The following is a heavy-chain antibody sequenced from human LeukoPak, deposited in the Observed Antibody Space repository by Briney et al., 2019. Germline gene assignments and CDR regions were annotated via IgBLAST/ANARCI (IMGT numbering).Heavy chain of an antibody. V-gene: IGHV4-59*01. CDR2: IYYIGSS. CDR1: GGSISSYY. J-gene: IGHJ3*02. CDR3: ARPVSSGSFSGAFDI. D-gene: IGHD3-10*01. Sequence: ASETLSLTCTVSGGSISSYYWSWIRQPPGKGLEWIGYIYYIGSSNYNPSLNSRVTTSVDTSKNQFSLKLSSVTAADTAVYYCARPVSSGSFSGAFDIWGKGTMVTISS.